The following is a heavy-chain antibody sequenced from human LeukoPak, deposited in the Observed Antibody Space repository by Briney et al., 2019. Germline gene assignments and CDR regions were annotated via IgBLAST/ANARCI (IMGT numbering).Heavy chain of an antibody. CDR3: AKDGRLSGSYPVGY. Sequence: SCKASGGTFSSYGMHWVRQAPGKGLEWVAVISYDGSNKYYADSVKGRFTISRDNSKNTLYLQMNSLRAEDTAVYYCAKDGRLSGSYPVGYWGQGTLVTVSS. CDR2: ISYDGSNK. V-gene: IGHV3-30*18. CDR1: GGTFSSYG. J-gene: IGHJ4*02. D-gene: IGHD1-26*01.